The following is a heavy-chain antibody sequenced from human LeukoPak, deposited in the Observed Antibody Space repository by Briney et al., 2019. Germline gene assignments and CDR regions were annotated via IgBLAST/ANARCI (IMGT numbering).Heavy chain of an antibody. V-gene: IGHV3-74*01. CDR1: GFTFSSYW. CDR3: ARVRQTGIVVVNHFDY. CDR2: INSDGSST. D-gene: IGHD3-22*01. J-gene: IGHJ4*02. Sequence: GGSLRLSCAASGFTFSSYWMHWVRQAPGKGLVWVSRINSDGSSTSYADSVKGRVTISRDNAKNTLYLQMNSLRAEDTAVYYCARVRQTGIVVVNHFDYWGQGTLVTVSS.